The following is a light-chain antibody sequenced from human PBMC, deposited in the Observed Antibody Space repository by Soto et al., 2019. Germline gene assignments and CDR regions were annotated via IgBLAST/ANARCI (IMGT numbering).Light chain of an antibody. V-gene: IGLV2-14*01. CDR2: EVS. J-gene: IGLJ1*01. Sequence: QSALTQPASGSGSPGQSITISCTGTSSDVGAHNQVSWYQQHPGKVPQLIIYEVSNRPSGLSNRFFGSKSGNTASLTISGLQAEDEAAYFCGSFTTRSTIVFGTGTKLTVL. CDR1: SSDVGAHNQ. CDR3: GSFTTRSTIV.